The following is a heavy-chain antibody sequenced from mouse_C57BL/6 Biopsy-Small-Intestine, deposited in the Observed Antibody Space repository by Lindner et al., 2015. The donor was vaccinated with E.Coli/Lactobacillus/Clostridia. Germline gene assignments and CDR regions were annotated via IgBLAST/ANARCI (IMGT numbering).Heavy chain of an antibody. D-gene: IGHD2-1*01. Sequence: VQLQESGGGLVKPGGSLKLSCAASGFTFSDYGMHWVRQAPEKGLEWIAYISSASGTINYADTLKGRFTISRDNAKNTLLLQMSSLRSEDTAMYYCARGNYGGDYFDYWGQGTTLTVS. J-gene: IGHJ2*01. CDR1: GFTFSDYG. CDR3: ARGNYGGDYFDY. CDR2: ISSASGTI. V-gene: IGHV5-17*01.